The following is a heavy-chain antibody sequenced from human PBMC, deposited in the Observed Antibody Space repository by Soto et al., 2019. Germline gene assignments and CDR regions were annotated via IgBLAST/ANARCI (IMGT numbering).Heavy chain of an antibody. V-gene: IGHV3-23*01. Sequence: EVQLLESGGGLVQPGGSLRLSCAASGFTFNSYAMSWVRQAPGKGPEWVSTMSGSGGTTYYADSMKGRFTMSRDNSKNTLFLQMNSLTAEDPALYYCASIGGSGTCFIDYWGQGTLVTVSS. CDR3: ASIGGSGTCFIDY. CDR2: MSGSGGTT. CDR1: GFTFNSYA. J-gene: IGHJ4*02. D-gene: IGHD3-10*01.